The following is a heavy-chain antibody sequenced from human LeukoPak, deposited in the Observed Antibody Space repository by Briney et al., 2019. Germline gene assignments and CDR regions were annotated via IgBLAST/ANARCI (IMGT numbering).Heavy chain of an antibody. CDR1: GYSFTNYW. D-gene: IGHD3-22*01. CDR3: ARSTYDSSGYLFDY. J-gene: IGHJ4*02. V-gene: IGHV5-51*01. Sequence: GESLKISCKGSGYSFTNYWVGWERQMPGKGLEWMGIIYPGDSDTRYSPSFEGQVTISADRSISTAYLQWSSLKASDTAMYYCARSTYDSSGYLFDYWGQGTLVTVSS. CDR2: IYPGDSDT.